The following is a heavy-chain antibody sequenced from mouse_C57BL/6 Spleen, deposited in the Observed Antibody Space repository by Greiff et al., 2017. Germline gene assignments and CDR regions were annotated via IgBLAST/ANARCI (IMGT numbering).Heavy chain of an antibody. V-gene: IGHV5-9-1*02. J-gene: IGHJ4*01. CDR3: TRDRGAYYSNYGAMDY. CDR1: GFTFSSYA. D-gene: IGHD2-5*01. Sequence: EVKLVESGEGLVKPGGSLKLSCAASGFTFSSYAMSWVRQTPEKRLEWVAYISSGGDYIYYADTVKGRFTISSDNARNTLYLQMSSLKSEDTALYYCTRDRGAYYSNYGAMDYWGQGTSVTVSS. CDR2: ISSGGDYI.